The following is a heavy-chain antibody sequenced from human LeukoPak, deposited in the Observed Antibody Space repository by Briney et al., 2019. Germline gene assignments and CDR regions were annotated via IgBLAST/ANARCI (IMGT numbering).Heavy chain of an antibody. V-gene: IGHV1-69*13. Sequence: SVKVSCKASGGTFSSYAISWVRQAPGQGLEWMGGIIPIFGTANYAQKFQGRVTITADESTSTAYMELSRLRSEDTAVYYCASGKRPYSSSWYPFFDYWGQGTLVTVSS. CDR3: ASGKRPYSSSWYPFFDY. CDR2: IIPIFGTA. J-gene: IGHJ4*02. D-gene: IGHD6-13*01. CDR1: GGTFSSYA.